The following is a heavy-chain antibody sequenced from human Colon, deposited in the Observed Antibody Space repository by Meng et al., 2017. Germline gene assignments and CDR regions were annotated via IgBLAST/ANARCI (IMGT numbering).Heavy chain of an antibody. CDR2: IIPIFGTA. Sequence: QVQLVQSGAEVKNPGASAKVSCKASGGTFSSYAISWVRQAPGQGLEWMGGIIPIFGTANYAQKFQGRVTMTRNSSLSTAYMELSSLRSDDTAVYYCARGPFRIGRSWFDPWGQGTLSPSPQ. V-gene: IGHV1-69*05. CDR3: ARGPFRIGRSWFDP. J-gene: IGHJ5*01. CDR1: GGTFSSYA. D-gene: IGHD2-21*01.